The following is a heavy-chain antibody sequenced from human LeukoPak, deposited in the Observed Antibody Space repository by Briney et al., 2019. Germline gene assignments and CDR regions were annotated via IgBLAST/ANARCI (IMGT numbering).Heavy chain of an antibody. CDR2: MKKDGSEK. D-gene: IGHD2-15*01. J-gene: IGHJ4*02. CDR1: GFIFSGSW. CDR3: TTDTWYSAGH. Sequence: GGSLRLSCTASGFIFSGSWMAWIRQAPGKGLEWVAIMKKDGSEKYYVDSMKGRFTISRDSAKNSLFLQMNSLRAEDTAIYYCTTDTWYSAGHWGQGTLVTVSS. V-gene: IGHV3-7*03.